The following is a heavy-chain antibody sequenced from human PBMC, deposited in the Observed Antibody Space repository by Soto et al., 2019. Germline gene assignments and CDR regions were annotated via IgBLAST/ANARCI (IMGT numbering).Heavy chain of an antibody. Sequence: SETLSLTCSVSGDSVSRSKYYWTWIRQSPGKGLEWLGYIFYTGITEYNPSLESRISLSLDTSKNQFSLKLTSLPAADTAVYYCVSDTYSHGSRGFFRYFDNGGPGTLVTVSS. J-gene: IGHJ4*02. D-gene: IGHD3-10*01. CDR2: IFYTGIT. CDR3: VSDTYSHGSRGFFRYFDN. V-gene: IGHV4-61*01. CDR1: GDSVSRSKYY.